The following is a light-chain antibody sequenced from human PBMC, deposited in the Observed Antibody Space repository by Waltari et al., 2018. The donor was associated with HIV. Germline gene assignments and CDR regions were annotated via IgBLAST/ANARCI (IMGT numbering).Light chain of an antibody. CDR3: SSFTSSDTPVV. CDR2: EVT. CDR1: TSDVGGSDY. Sequence: QSALTQPASVSGSPGHSITLPCTGTTSDVGGSDYVYWYQQHPGKVPKLIIYEVTNRPSGVSNRFSGSKSGNTASLTISGLQPEDEADYYCSSFTSSDTPVVFGGGTKLTVL. V-gene: IGLV2-14*01. J-gene: IGLJ2*01.